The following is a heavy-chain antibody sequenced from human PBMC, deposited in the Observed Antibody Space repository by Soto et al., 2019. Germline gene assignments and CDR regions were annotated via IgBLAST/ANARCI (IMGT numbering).Heavy chain of an antibody. V-gene: IGHV3-13*04. CDR1: GFTFSSYD. CDR3: ARGSTMVRGVILDAFAI. D-gene: IGHD3-10*01. Sequence: EVQLVESGGGLVQPGGSLRLSCAASGFTFSSYDMPWVRQATGKGLEWVSAIGTAGDTYYPGSVKGRFTISRENAKNSLYLQMNSLRAGDTAVYYCARGSTMVRGVILDAFAIWGQGTMVTVSS. J-gene: IGHJ3*02. CDR2: IGTAGDT.